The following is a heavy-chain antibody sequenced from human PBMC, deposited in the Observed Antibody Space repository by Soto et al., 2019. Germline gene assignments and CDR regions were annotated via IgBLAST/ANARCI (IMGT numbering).Heavy chain of an antibody. CDR1: GFIFSSYP. V-gene: IGHV3-23*01. CDR3: AKESWKNYFEN. J-gene: IGHJ4*02. D-gene: IGHD1-1*01. Sequence: EVQLLESGGDLVQPGGSLRLSCAASGFIFSSYPMSWVRHARGRGLQWLSTISGSGDRAFYADSVRGRFTISRDSSKNTLYLQMNSLGAEDTAIYYCAKESWKNYFENWGQGTLVTVSS. CDR2: ISGSGDRA.